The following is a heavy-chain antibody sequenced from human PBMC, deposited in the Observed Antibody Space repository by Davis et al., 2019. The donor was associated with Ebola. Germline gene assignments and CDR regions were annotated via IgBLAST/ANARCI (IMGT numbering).Heavy chain of an antibody. CDR3: ARDRASRYGEFDY. CDR1: GFTFSSYA. Sequence: PGGSLRLSCAASGFTFSSYAMHWVRQAPGKGLEWVAVISYDGSNKYYADSVKGRFTISRDNSKNTLFLQMNSLRAEDTAVYYCARDRASRYGEFDYWGQGTLVTVSS. J-gene: IGHJ4*02. CDR2: ISYDGSNK. D-gene: IGHD4-17*01. V-gene: IGHV3-30-3*01.